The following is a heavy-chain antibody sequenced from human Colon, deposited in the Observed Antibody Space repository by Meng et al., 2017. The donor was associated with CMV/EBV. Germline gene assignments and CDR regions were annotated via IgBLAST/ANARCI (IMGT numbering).Heavy chain of an antibody. J-gene: IGHJ5*02. CDR3: ARGGDGSGSYYRGYWFDP. V-gene: IGHV3-21*01. CDR1: GFTFSSYT. Sequence: GESLKISCATSGFTFSSYTMHWVRQAPGKGLEWVSSISTSGTNIYYADSVRGRFTISRDNAKNSLYLQINSLRAEDTAVYYCARGGDGSGSYYRGYWFDPWGQGTLVTVSS. CDR2: ISTSGTNI. D-gene: IGHD3-10*01.